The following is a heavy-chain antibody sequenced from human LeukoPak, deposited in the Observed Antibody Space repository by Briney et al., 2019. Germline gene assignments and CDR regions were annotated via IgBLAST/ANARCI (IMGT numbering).Heavy chain of an antibody. J-gene: IGHJ4*02. Sequence: SETLSLTCTVSGYSISSGYYWGWIRQPPGKGLEWIGSIYHSGSTYYNPSLKSRVTISVDTSKNQFSLKLGSVTAADTAVYYCARYSGYADYWGQGTLVTVSS. CDR2: IYHSGST. CDR3: ARYSGYADY. CDR1: GYSISSGYY. D-gene: IGHD5-12*01. V-gene: IGHV4-38-2*02.